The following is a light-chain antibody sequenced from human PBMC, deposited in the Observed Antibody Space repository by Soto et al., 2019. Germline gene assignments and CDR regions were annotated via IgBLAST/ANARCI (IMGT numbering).Light chain of an antibody. V-gene: IGKV3-20*01. CDR3: KQFSSYPLT. CDR2: DAY. CDR1: QTVRNNY. Sequence: EFVLTQSPGTLSLSPGERATLSCRASQTVRNNYLAWYQQKPGQAHRLLIYDAYSRATGIQDRFSGGGSGTDFTLTIRRLEPEDFAVYYCKQFSSYPLTVGGGTKVDI. J-gene: IGKJ4*01.